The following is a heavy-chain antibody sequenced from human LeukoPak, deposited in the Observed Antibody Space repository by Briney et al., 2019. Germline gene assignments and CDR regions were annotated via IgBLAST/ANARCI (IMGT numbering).Heavy chain of an antibody. V-gene: IGHV3-21*01. CDR3: ARDGGGWSSFDY. Sequence: PGGSLRLSCAASGFTFSSYSMNWVRQAPGKGLEWVSSISSSSSYIYYADSVKGRFTISRDNAKNSLYLQMNSLRAEDTAVYYCARDGGGWSSFDYWGQGTPVTVSS. D-gene: IGHD6-19*01. J-gene: IGHJ4*02. CDR1: GFTFSSYS. CDR2: ISSSSSYI.